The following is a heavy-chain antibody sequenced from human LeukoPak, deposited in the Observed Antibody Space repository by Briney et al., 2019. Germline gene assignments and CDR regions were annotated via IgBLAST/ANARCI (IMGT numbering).Heavy chain of an antibody. CDR1: GGSINSYY. D-gene: IGHD6-13*01. J-gene: IGHJ4*02. V-gene: IGHV4-59*01. Sequence: SETLPLTCTVSGGSINSYYWSWIRQPPGKGLQWIGCIHYSGSTNYNPSLKSRVTISVDTSKNQFSLKLSSVTAADTAVYYCARGMLVFDNWGQGTLVTVSS. CDR3: ARGMLVFDN. CDR2: IHYSGST.